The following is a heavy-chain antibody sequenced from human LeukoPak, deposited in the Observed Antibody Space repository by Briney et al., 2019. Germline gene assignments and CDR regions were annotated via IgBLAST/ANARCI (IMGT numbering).Heavy chain of an antibody. CDR3: ARVVDDSRSDYFDY. CDR1: GGTFSSYA. CDR2: IIPILGIA. Sequence: ASVKVSCKASGGTFSSYAISWVRQAPGQGLEWMGRIIPILGIADYAQKFQGRVTITADKSTSTAYMELSSLRSEDTAVYYCARVVDDSRSDYFDYWGQGTLVTVSS. J-gene: IGHJ4*02. D-gene: IGHD3-22*01. V-gene: IGHV1-69*04.